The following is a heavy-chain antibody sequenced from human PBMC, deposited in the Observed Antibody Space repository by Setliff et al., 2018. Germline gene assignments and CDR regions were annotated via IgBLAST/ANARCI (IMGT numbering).Heavy chain of an antibody. CDR1: GFTFSAYG. CDR2: IRCDGGNK. Sequence: PGGSLRLSCAASGFTFSAYGMHWVRQAPGKGLEGVACIRCDGGNKYYAVSVKGRFTISRDNSKSTLYLQMSSLRPEDTAIYYCARGVDYCMDVWGKGTTVTVSS. V-gene: IGHV3-30*02. J-gene: IGHJ6*03. CDR3: ARGVDYCMDV. D-gene: IGHD2-15*01.